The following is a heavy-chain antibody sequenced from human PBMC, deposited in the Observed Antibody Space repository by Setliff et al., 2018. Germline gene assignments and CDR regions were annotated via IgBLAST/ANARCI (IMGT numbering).Heavy chain of an antibody. V-gene: IGHV1-69*13. CDR3: ARSPPTSTYYDFWSGYSYYFDY. CDR1: GYTFTSYA. J-gene: IGHJ4*03. D-gene: IGHD3-3*01. Sequence: SVKVSCKASGYTFTSYAMNWARQAPGQGLEWMGGIIPIFCTANYAQKFQGRVTITADESTSTAYMELSSLRSEDTAVYYCARSPPTSTYYDFWSGYSYYFDYWGQGTTVTVSS. CDR2: IIPIFCTA.